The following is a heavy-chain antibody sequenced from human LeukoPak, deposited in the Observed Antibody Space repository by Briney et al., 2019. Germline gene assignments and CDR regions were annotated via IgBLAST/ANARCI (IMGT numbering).Heavy chain of an antibody. D-gene: IGHD2-2*01. CDR3: SKNARYKGRYCSSTSCGLSDY. J-gene: IGHJ4*02. V-gene: IGHV3-23*01. CDR1: GFTFSSYA. Sequence: PGGSLRLSCVASGFTFSSYAMSWVRQAPGKGLEWVSAISGSGGSTYYADSVKGRFTLSKNNSKNTMYLQMNSLTAEETAVYYCSKNARYKGRYCSSTSCGLSDYWGQGTLVTVSS. CDR2: ISGSGGST.